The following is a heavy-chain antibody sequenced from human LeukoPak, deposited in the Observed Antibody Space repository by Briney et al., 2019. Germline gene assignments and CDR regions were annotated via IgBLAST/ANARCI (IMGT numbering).Heavy chain of an antibody. CDR2: IYYSGST. V-gene: IGHV4-39*07. D-gene: IGHD6-13*01. J-gene: IGHJ4*02. CDR1: GGSISSSSYY. CDR3: ARDLVTGDGSWWSFDY. Sequence: SETLPLTCTVSGGSISSSSYYWGWIRQPPGKGLEWIGSIYYSGSTYYNPSLKSRVTISVDTSKNQFSLKLSSVTAADTAVYYCARDLVTGDGSWWSFDYWGQGTLVTVSS.